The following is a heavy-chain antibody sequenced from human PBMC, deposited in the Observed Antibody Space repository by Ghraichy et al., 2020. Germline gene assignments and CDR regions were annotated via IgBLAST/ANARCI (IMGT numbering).Heavy chain of an antibody. CDR1: GGSFSGYY. J-gene: IGHJ4*02. D-gene: IGHD3-10*01. V-gene: IGHV4-34*01. Sequence: ETLSLTCAVYGGSFSGYYWSWIRQPPGKGLEWIGEINHSGSTNYNPCLKSRVTISVDTSKNQFSLKLSSVTAADTAVYYCARGRRKGYGSRKEFDYWGQGTLVTVSS. CDR3: ARGRRKGYGSRKEFDY. CDR2: INHSGST.